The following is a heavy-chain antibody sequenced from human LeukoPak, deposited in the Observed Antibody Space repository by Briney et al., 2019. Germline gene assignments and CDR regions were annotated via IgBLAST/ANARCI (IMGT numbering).Heavy chain of an antibody. D-gene: IGHD2-15*01. Sequence: SETLSLTCTVSGGSISSYYWSWIRQPPGKGLEWIGYIYYSGSTNYNPSLKSRVTISVDTSKNQFSLKLSSVTAADTAVYYCARGGSLPPVAFDYWGQGTLVTVPS. V-gene: IGHV4-59*01. CDR1: GGSISSYY. CDR3: ARGGSLPPVAFDY. CDR2: IYYSGST. J-gene: IGHJ4*02.